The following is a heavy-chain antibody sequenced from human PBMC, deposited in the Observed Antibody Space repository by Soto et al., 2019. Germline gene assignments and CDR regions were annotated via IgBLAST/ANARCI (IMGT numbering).Heavy chain of an antibody. V-gene: IGHV3-7*01. CDR1: GFTFSSYW. CDR2: IKQDGSKK. CDR3: ARARVVVVAAANTPPDYYYYMDV. D-gene: IGHD2-15*01. Sequence: GGSLRLSCAASGFTFSSYWMSWVRQAPGKGLEWVANIKQDGSKKYYVDSVKGRFTISRDNAKNSLYLQMNSLRAEDTAVYYCARARVVVVAAANTPPDYYYYMDVWGKGTTVTVSS. J-gene: IGHJ6*03.